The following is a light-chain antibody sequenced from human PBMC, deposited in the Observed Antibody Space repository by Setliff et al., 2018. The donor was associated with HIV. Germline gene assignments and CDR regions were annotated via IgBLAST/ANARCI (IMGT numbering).Light chain of an antibody. V-gene: IGLV2-23*02. CDR1: SSDVGSYNL. Sequence: QSALTQPASVSGSLGQSITISCTGTSSDVGSYNLVSWYQQHPGKAPKLMIYEVSKRPSGVSNRFSGSKSGNTASLRISGLQAEDEADYYCCSYAGSVVFGGGTK. CDR2: EVS. J-gene: IGLJ2*01. CDR3: CSYAGSVV.